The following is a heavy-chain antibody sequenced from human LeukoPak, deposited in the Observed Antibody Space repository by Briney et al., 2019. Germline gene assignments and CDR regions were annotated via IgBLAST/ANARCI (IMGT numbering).Heavy chain of an antibody. CDR3: ASVLYCGADCYSGRYFFDY. Sequence: ASVTVSCKHSRYSFTIYVMHWVGPAPRQGLEGMGIINPSGDSTSYAQKFQGRVTMTRDTSTSTVYMELSSLRSEDTAVYYCASVLYCGADCYSGRYFFDYWGQGTLVTVSS. D-gene: IGHD2-21*02. CDR1: RYSFTIYV. J-gene: IGHJ4*02. CDR2: INPSGDST. V-gene: IGHV1-46*01.